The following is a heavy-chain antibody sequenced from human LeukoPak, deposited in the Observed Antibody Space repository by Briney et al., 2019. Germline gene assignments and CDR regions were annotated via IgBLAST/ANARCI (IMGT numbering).Heavy chain of an antibody. CDR1: GGPISSSSYD. J-gene: IGHJ4*02. D-gene: IGHD5-18*01. Sequence: SETLSLTCTVSGGPISSSSYDWGSIRQPPGKGLERKGSINYNGRTYHNPSLKSRVNISVNTPKNQSSLNLSAVTAADTAVFYCASGNSDDVFDYWGQGTPGTVSS. CDR3: ASGNSDDVFDY. V-gene: IGHV4-39*07. CDR2: INYNGRT.